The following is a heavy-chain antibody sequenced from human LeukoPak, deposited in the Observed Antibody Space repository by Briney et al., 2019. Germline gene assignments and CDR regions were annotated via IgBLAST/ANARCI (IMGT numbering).Heavy chain of an antibody. CDR2: IYTSGST. CDR1: GGSISNYY. J-gene: IGHJ6*03. Sequence: SETLSLTCTVSGGSISNYYWSWIRQPAGKGLEWIGRIYTSGSTNYNPSLKSRVTMSVDTSKNQFSLKLSSVTAADTAVYYCARDKEDYSSNYYYYYMDVWGKGTTVTVSS. CDR3: ARDKEDYSSNYYYYYMDV. D-gene: IGHD4-11*01. V-gene: IGHV4-4*07.